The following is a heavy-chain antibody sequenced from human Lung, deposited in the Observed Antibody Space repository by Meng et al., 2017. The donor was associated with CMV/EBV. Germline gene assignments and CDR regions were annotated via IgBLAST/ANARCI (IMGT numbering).Heavy chain of an antibody. CDR2: ISTYNGDT. D-gene: IGHD2-21*01. Sequence: ASVXVSCKASGYTITHYGLGWVRQAPGQGLEWMGWISTYNGDTNYAQNLQGRVSMTTDTSTNTAYLELGSLRSGDTAVYYCARRPCGGDCHRLWYFDFWGRGTRVTGAS. V-gene: IGHV1-18*01. CDR1: GYTITHYG. CDR3: ARRPCGGDCHRLWYFDF. J-gene: IGHJ2*01.